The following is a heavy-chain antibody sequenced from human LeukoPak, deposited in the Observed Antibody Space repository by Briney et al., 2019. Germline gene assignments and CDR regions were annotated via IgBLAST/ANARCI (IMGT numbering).Heavy chain of an antibody. D-gene: IGHD6-19*01. Sequence: GGSLRLSCAASGFTFSNYVMSWVRQSPGKGLEWVSGISGGGGTTYYADSVRGRFTISRDNSKNTLYLQINSLRAEDTAVYYCAKESEYSSGWYFDYWGQGTLVIVSS. CDR2: ISGGGGTT. V-gene: IGHV3-23*01. CDR3: AKESEYSSGWYFDY. J-gene: IGHJ4*02. CDR1: GFTFSNYV.